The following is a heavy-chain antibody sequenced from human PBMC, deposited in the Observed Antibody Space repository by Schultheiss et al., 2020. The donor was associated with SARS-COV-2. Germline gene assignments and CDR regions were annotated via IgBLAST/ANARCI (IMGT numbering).Heavy chain of an antibody. J-gene: IGHJ4*02. CDR3: ARDLSTVTGDY. CDR1: GFTFSSYA. V-gene: IGHV3-30*04. Sequence: GGSLRLSCAASGFTFSSYAMHWVRQAPGKGLEWVAVISYDGSNKYYADSVKGRFTISRDNAKNTLYLQMNSLRAEDTAVYYCARDLSTVTGDYWGQGTLVTVSS. CDR2: ISYDGSNK. D-gene: IGHD4-17*01.